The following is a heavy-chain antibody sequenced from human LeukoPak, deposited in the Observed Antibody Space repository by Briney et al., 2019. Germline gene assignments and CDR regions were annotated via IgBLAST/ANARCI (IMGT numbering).Heavy chain of an antibody. V-gene: IGHV3-11*01. CDR2: ISSSGSTI. D-gene: IGHD3-10*01. CDR1: GFTFSDYY. Sequence: GGSLRLSSAASGFTFSDYYMTWIRQAPGKGLEWVSYISSSGSTIYYADSVQGRFTISRDNPKNTLYLQMNSLRAEDTAVYFCAKRGVVIRVFLVGFHKEAYYFDSWGQGALVTVSS. CDR3: AKRGVVIRVFLVGFHKEAYYFDS. J-gene: IGHJ4*02.